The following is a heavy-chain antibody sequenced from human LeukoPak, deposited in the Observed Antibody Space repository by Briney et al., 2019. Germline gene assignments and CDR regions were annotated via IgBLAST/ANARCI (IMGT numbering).Heavy chain of an antibody. J-gene: IGHJ4*02. CDR1: GFTFSSFT. CDR2: ISLGNSTM. CDR3: AGGYGGYIY. D-gene: IGHD5-12*01. V-gene: IGHV3-48*04. Sequence: GGSLRLSCAASGFTFSSFTMNWARQVPGKGLEWISYISLGNSTMFYADSVKGRFTISRDNAKNTLYLQMNSLRAEDTAVYYCAGGYGGYIYWGQGTLVTVSS.